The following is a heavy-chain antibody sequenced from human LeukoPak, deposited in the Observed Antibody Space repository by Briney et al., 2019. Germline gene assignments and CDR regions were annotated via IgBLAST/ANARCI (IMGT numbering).Heavy chain of an antibody. J-gene: IGHJ4*02. CDR3: ARADYSNYGVLDY. D-gene: IGHD4-11*01. Sequence: ASVKVSCKASGYTFTGYYMHWVRQAPGQGLEWMGWINPNSGGTNYAQKFQGRFTMTRDTSISTAYMELSRLRSDDTAVYYCARADYSNYGVLDYWGQGTLVTVSS. V-gene: IGHV1-2*02. CDR1: GYTFTGYY. CDR2: INPNSGGT.